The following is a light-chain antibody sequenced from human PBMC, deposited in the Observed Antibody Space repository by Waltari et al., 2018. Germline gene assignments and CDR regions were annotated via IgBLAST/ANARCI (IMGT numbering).Light chain of an antibody. CDR2: GAS. V-gene: IGKV3-20*01. Sequence: EIVLTKSPGTLSLSPGERATLSCRASQSVGRSLAWYQQKRGQAPRLLIYGASSRATGIPDRFSGSGSGTDFSLTISRLEPEDFAVYYCQHYVRLPATFGQGTDVEIK. CDR1: QSVGRS. CDR3: QHYVRLPAT. J-gene: IGKJ1*01.